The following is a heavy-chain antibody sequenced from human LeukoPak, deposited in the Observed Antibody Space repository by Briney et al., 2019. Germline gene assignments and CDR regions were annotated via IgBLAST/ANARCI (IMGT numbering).Heavy chain of an antibody. Sequence: GGSLRLSCAASGFTFSGYEMNWVRQAPGKGLEWVSYISSSGSTIYYADSVKGRFTISRDNAKNSLYLQMNSLRAEDTAVYYCARDLSMVRGVLIDYWGQGTLVTVSS. J-gene: IGHJ4*02. CDR3: ARDLSMVRGVLIDY. V-gene: IGHV3-48*03. CDR2: ISSSGSTI. D-gene: IGHD3-10*01. CDR1: GFTFSGYE.